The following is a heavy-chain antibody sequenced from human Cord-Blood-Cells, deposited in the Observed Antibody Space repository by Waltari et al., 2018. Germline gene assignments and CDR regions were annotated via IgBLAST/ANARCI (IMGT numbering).Heavy chain of an antibody. CDR2: INPNSDNT. CDR3: ARGSGDFDI. J-gene: IGHJ3*02. Sequence: QVQLVQSGAEVKKPGASVKVSCKASGYTFTSYDINWVRQATRQGLEWMGWINPNSDNTGYAQKFQGRVTITRNTSISTAYMGQSSLRSEDTAVYYCARGSGDFDIWGQGTMVTDSS. V-gene: IGHV1-8*03. CDR1: GYTFTSYD. D-gene: IGHD3-10*01.